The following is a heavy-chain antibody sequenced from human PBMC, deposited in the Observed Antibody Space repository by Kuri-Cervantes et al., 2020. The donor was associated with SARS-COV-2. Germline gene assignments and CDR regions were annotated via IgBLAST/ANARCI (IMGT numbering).Heavy chain of an antibody. J-gene: IGHJ6*02. Sequence: PSETLSLTCTVSGGSISSSNYYWGWIRQPPGKGLEWIGSIYYSGSTYYNPSLKSRVTISVDTSKNQFSLKLSSVTAADTAVYYCARPMPYDFWSGYRAYYYGMDVWGQGTTVTVSS. CDR1: GGSISSSNYY. D-gene: IGHD3-3*01. CDR3: ARPMPYDFWSGYRAYYYGMDV. CDR2: IYYSGST. V-gene: IGHV4-39*01.